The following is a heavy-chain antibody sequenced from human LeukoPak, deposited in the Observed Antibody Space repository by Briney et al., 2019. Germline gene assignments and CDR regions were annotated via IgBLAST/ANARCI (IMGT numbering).Heavy chain of an antibody. CDR1: GYTFTSYY. Sequence: ASVKVSCKASGYTFTSYYMHWVRQAPGQGLEWMGIINPSGGSTSYARKFQGRVTMTRDTSTSTVYMELSSLRSEDTAVYYCAKDALRGYSYGSLDYWGQGTLVTVSS. CDR2: INPSGGST. V-gene: IGHV1-46*01. D-gene: IGHD5-18*01. J-gene: IGHJ4*02. CDR3: AKDALRGYSYGSLDY.